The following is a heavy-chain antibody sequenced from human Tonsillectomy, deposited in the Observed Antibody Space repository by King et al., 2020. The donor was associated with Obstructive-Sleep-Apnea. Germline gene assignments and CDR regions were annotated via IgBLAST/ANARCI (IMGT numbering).Heavy chain of an antibody. J-gene: IGHJ4*02. CDR3: GRDFTMISFGGVIVD. V-gene: IGHV3-30*04. Sequence: VQLVESGGGVVQPGRSLRLSCAASGFTFSRYAMHWVRQAPGKGLEWVAVISYDGRNKYYADSVKGRFTISRDNSKNTLYLQMNSLRAEDTAVYYCGRDFTMISFGGVIVDWGQGTLVTVSS. CDR2: ISYDGRNK. D-gene: IGHD3-16*02. CDR1: GFTFSRYA.